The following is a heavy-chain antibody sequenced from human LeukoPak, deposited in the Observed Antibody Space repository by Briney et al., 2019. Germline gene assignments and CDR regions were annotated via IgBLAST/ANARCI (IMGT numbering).Heavy chain of an antibody. Sequence: PGGSPRLSCGASGFTFTTHWIHWVRQAPGKGLVWVSRIKPDGSDTNYADSVKGRFTISRDNAKNTVYLQMNSLRAEDTAVYYCARGKYGGYFIDYWGQGTLVTVSS. CDR2: IKPDGSDT. D-gene: IGHD5-12*01. CDR1: GFTFTTHW. CDR3: ARGKYGGYFIDY. J-gene: IGHJ4*02. V-gene: IGHV3-74*01.